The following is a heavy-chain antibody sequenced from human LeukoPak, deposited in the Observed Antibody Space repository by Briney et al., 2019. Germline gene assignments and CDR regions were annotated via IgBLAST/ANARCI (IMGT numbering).Heavy chain of an antibody. CDR2: ISSSGSA. CDR1: GGSISTYY. D-gene: IGHD4-17*01. V-gene: IGHV4-4*07. Sequence: SETLSLTCTVPGGSISTYYWSWIRQPAGKGLEWVGRISSSGSANYNPSLKSRLTMSVDTSKNQFSLKLTSVTAADTAVYYCARDRIYSGGAYAYYFDYWGQGTLVTVSS. CDR3: ARDRIYSGGAYAYYFDY. J-gene: IGHJ4*02.